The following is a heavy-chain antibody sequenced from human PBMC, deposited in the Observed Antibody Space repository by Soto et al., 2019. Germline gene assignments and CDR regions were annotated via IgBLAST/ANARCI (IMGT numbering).Heavy chain of an antibody. CDR2: IYYSGST. V-gene: IGHV4-31*03. D-gene: IGHD3-22*01. CDR1: GGSISSGGYY. J-gene: IGHJ4*02. CDR3: ARGYDSSGFDY. Sequence: SETLSLTCTVSGGSISSGGYYWSWIRQHPGKGLEWIGYIYYSGSTYYNPSLKSRVTISVDTSKNQFSLKLSSVTAADTAVYYCARGYDSSGFDYWGQGTLVTVSS.